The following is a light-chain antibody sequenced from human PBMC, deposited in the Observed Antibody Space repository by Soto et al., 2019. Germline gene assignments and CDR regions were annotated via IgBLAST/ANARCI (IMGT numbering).Light chain of an antibody. V-gene: IGLV1-40*01. J-gene: IGLJ1*01. CDR2: GNS. CDR3: QSYDSSLSCYD. Sequence: QSVLTQPPSVSGAPGQRVTISCTGSSSNIGAGYDVHWYQQLPGTAPKLLIYGNSNRPSGDPDRFSGSKSGTSASLAITGHQAEDEADYYCQSYDSSLSCYDVGTGTKVT. CDR1: SSNIGAGYD.